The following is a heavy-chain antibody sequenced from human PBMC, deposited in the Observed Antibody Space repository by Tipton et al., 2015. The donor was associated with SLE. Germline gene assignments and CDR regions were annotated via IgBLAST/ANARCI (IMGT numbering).Heavy chain of an antibody. J-gene: IGHJ6*02. V-gene: IGHV4-59*12. D-gene: IGHD2-15*01. CDR2: IYYSGST. Sequence: LRLSCTVSDGSISDYYWSWIRQPPGKGLEWIGYIYYSGSTNYNPSLKSRVTISVDTSKNQFSLKLSSVTAADTAVYYCARTRIGYFYYYGMDVWGQGTTVTVSS. CDR3: ARTRIGYFYYYGMDV. CDR1: DGSISDYY.